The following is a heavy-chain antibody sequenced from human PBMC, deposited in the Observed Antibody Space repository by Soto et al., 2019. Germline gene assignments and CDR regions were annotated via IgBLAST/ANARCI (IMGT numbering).Heavy chain of an antibody. J-gene: IGHJ6*02. V-gene: IGHV4-59*08. D-gene: IGHD1-1*01. CDR2: VYYTGGT. CDR3: VRQGIGNLHGLVDV. CDR1: SGPSSSHN. Sequence: QVQLQQSGPGLVKPSETLSLTCTVSSGPSSSHNWGWIRQPPGRGLEWIGYVYYTGGTSYNPSLKSRVTISADPSTNHISLTLSSVTAADTAVYYCVRQGIGNLHGLVDVRGQGTTVSVSS.